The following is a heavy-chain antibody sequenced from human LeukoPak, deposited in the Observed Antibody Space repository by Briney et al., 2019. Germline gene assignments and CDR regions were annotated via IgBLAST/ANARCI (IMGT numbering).Heavy chain of an antibody. D-gene: IGHD3-10*01. CDR1: GGSFSGYY. CDR3: ARVPGGYGSGSYRKYYFDY. J-gene: IGHJ4*02. CDR2: INHSGST. V-gene: IGHV4-34*01. Sequence: SETLSLTCAVYGGSFSGYYWSWIRRPPGKGLEWIGEINHSGSTNYNPSLKSRVTISVDTSKNQFSLKLSSVTAADTAVYYCARVPGGYGSGSYRKYYFDYWGQGTLVTVSS.